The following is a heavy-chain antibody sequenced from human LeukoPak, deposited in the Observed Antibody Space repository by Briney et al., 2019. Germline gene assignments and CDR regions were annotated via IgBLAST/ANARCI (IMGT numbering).Heavy chain of an antibody. D-gene: IGHD2/OR15-2a*01. CDR1: GFTFSTYW. Sequence: GGSLRLSCAASGFTFSTYWMTWVRQAPGKGLEWVANINQDGTEKNYVDSVKGRFTISRDNAKNSLYLQMDSLRAEDTAVYYCARNMGDYWGQGTLVTVSS. CDR3: ARNMGDY. J-gene: IGHJ4*02. V-gene: IGHV3-7*04. CDR2: INQDGTEK.